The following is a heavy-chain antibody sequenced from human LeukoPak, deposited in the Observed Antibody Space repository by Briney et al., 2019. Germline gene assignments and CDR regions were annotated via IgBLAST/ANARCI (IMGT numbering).Heavy chain of an antibody. CDR1: GFTLSSYW. D-gene: IGHD6-6*01. V-gene: IGHV3-7*01. CDR3: ARVSGSSSRRIPYYYYYYYMDV. Sequence: PGGSLRLSCAASGFTLSSYWMSWVRQAPGKGLEWVANIKQDGSEKYYVDSVKGRFTISRDNAKNSLYLQMNSLRAEDTAVYYCARVSGSSSRRIPYYYYYYYMDVWGKGTTVTVSS. CDR2: IKQDGSEK. J-gene: IGHJ6*03.